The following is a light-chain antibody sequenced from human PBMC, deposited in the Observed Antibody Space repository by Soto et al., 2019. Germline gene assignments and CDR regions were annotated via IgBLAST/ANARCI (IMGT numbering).Light chain of an antibody. CDR2: GAP. V-gene: IGKV3-15*01. CDR3: LQRSNWLT. J-gene: IGKJ4*01. Sequence: EIVMTQSPATLSVSPGERATLSCRASQSVNINLAWYQQKPGQAPRLLIQGAPTRATGTPARFSGSGSGTEFTLTISSLEPEDSAVYYCLQRSNWLTFGGGTKVDIK. CDR1: QSVNIN.